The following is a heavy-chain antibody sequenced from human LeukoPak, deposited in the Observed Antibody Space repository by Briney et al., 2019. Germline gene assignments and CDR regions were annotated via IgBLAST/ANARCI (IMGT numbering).Heavy chain of an antibody. V-gene: IGHV3-11*04. CDR3: ARAVWFGELLYSDSDNWFDP. D-gene: IGHD3-10*01. J-gene: IGHJ5*02. Sequence: PGGSLRLSCAASGFTFSDYYMSWIRQAPGKGLEWVSYISSSGSTIYYADSVKGRFTISRDNAKNTLSLQMNSLRAEDTAVYYCARAVWFGELLYSDSDNWFDPWGQGTLVTVSS. CDR1: GFTFSDYY. CDR2: ISSSGSTI.